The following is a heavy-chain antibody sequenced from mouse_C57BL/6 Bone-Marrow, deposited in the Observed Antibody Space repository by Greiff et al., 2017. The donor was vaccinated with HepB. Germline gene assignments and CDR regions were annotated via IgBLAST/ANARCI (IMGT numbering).Heavy chain of an antibody. CDR2: IYPGDGDT. Sequence: QVQLKESGAELVKPGASVKISCKASGYAFSSYWMNWVKQRPGKGLEWIGQIYPGDGDTNYNGKFKGKATLTADKSSSTAYMQLSSLTSEDSAVYFGARHYGSSYDWYFDVWGTGTTVTVSS. D-gene: IGHD1-1*01. CDR3: ARHYGSSYDWYFDV. CDR1: GYAFSSYW. V-gene: IGHV1-80*01. J-gene: IGHJ1*03.